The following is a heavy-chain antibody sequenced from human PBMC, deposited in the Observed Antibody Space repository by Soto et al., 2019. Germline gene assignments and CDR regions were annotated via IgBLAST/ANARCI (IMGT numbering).Heavy chain of an antibody. CDR3: VETPAVNVLGYFAY. V-gene: IGHV3-30*03. Sequence: AGGSLRLSCATSGFVFSSYGMHWVRQAPGKGLEWVAVISYDGADIYYADSVRGRFTISRDNSKDTLYLHMSSLRPEDTAVYYCVETPAVNVLGYFAYWGQGTLVTVSS. CDR2: ISYDGADI. CDR1: GFVFSSYG. D-gene: IGHD2-8*01. J-gene: IGHJ4*02.